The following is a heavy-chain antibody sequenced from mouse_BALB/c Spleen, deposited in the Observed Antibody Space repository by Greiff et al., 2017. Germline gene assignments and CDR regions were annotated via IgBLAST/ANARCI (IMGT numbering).Heavy chain of an antibody. CDR1: GFTFSDYY. D-gene: IGHD1-1*01. V-gene: IGHV5-6-2*01. J-gene: IGHJ1*01. Sequence: EVKLVESGGGLVKPGGSLKLSCAASGFTFSDYYMSWVRQTPEKRLELVAAINSNGGSTYYPDTVKGRFTISRDNAKNTLYLQMSSLKSEDTALYYCARHEVLRPYFDVWGAGTTVTVSS. CDR2: INSNGGST. CDR3: ARHEVLRPYFDV.